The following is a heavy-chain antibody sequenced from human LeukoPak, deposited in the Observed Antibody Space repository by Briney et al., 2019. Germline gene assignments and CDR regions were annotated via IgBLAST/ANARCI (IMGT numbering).Heavy chain of an antibody. D-gene: IGHD3-9*01. J-gene: IGHJ5*02. Sequence: ASVKVPCKASGYTFTGYYMHWVRQAPGQGPEWMGWINPNSGGTNYAQKFQGRVTMTRDTSISTAYMELSRLRSDDTAVYYCARDSLPYDILTGSWFDPWGQGTLVTVSS. V-gene: IGHV1-2*02. CDR1: GYTFTGYY. CDR3: ARDSLPYDILTGSWFDP. CDR2: INPNSGGT.